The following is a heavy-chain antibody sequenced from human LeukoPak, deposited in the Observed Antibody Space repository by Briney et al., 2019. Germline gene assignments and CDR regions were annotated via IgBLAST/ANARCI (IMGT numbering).Heavy chain of an antibody. J-gene: IGHJ4*02. Sequence: SQTLSLTCAISGDSVSSNSAAWSWIRQSPSRGLEWLGRTYYRSKWYNDYAVSMRGRIIINPDTSKNHFFLQLNSVTPEDTGIYYCAGQKNGWIDYWGQGTLVTVFS. CDR1: GDSVSSNSAA. D-gene: IGHD6-19*01. V-gene: IGHV6-1*01. CDR3: AGQKNGWIDY. CDR2: TYYRSKWYN.